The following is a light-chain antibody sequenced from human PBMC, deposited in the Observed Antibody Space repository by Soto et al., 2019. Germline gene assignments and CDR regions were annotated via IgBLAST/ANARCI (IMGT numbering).Light chain of an antibody. CDR2: DAS. CDR3: QKRSNWPRT. J-gene: IGKJ3*01. CDR1: QSVSSY. V-gene: IGKV3-11*01. Sequence: EIVLTQSPATLSLSPGERATLSCRASQSVSSYLAWYQQKPGQAPRLLIYDASNRATGIPARFSGSESGTDFTLTISSLEPEDFAVYYCQKRSNWPRTFGPGTKVDIK.